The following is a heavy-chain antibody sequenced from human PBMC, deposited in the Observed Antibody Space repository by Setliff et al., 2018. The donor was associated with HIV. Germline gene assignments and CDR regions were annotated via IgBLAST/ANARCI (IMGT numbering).Heavy chain of an antibody. CDR3: IRRRRAAVTTTRVLDWVAGD. V-gene: IGHV5-51*01. J-gene: IGHJ4*02. D-gene: IGHD3-9*01. Sequence: GESLKISCKASGYSFSDYWIGWVRQVPGKGLEWMGVTYPGDSTTRYSPSLEGQVTISADRSINTAFLQWSSLEASDTAMYYCIRRRRAAVTTTRVLDWVAGDWGQGTQVTVSS. CDR2: TYPGDSTT. CDR1: GYSFSDYW.